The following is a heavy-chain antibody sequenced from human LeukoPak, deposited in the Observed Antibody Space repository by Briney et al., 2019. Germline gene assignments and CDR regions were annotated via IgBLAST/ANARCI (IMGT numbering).Heavy chain of an antibody. CDR3: ARVSPIVLVVAATPGWFDP. Sequence: SETLSLTCTVSGGSVSSGNYYWSWIRQPPGTGLEWIGFIYYSGSTNYNPSLKSRVTISVDTSKNQFSLKLRSVTAADSAVYYCARVSPIVLVVAATPGWFDPWGQGTLVTVSS. V-gene: IGHV4-61*01. CDR1: GGSVSSGNYY. D-gene: IGHD2-15*01. J-gene: IGHJ5*02. CDR2: IYYSGST.